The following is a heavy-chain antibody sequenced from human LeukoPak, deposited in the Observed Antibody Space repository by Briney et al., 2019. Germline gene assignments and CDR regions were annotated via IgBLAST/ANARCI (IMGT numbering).Heavy chain of an antibody. CDR1: GFTFSSYG. D-gene: IGHD3-22*01. CDR3: ARDGYDSSGYYYSIPHYFDY. CDR2: IWYDGSNK. J-gene: IGHJ4*02. V-gene: IGHV3-33*01. Sequence: GGSLRLSCAASGFTFSSYGMHWVRQAPGKGLEWVAVIWYDGSNKYYADSVKGRFTISRDNSKNTLYLQMNSLRAEDTAVYYCARDGYDSSGYYYSIPHYFDYWGQGTLVTVSS.